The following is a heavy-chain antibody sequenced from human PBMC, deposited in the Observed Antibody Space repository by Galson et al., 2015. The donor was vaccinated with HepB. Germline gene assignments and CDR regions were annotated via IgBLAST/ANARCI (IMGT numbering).Heavy chain of an antibody. V-gene: IGHV1-24*01. J-gene: IGHJ1*01. CDR2: FDPEDGET. Sequence: SVKVSCKVSGYTLTELSMHWVRQAPGKGLEWMGGFDPEDGETIYAQKFQGRVTMTEDTSTDTAYMELSSLRSEDTAVYYCATYFDDSSGYSWDEYFQHWGQGTLVTVSS. CDR3: ATYFDDSSGYSWDEYFQH. CDR1: GYTLTELS. D-gene: IGHD3-22*01.